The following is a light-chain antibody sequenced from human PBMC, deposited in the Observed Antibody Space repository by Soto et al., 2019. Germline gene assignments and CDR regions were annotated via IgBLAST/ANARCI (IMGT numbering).Light chain of an antibody. V-gene: IGLV2-8*01. CDR1: SSDVGAYNF. CDR3: SSYAGSITIYV. CDR2: EVT. J-gene: IGLJ1*01. Sequence: QSALAQPPSASGSPGQSVTISCTGTSSDVGAYNFVSWYQQLPGKAPKLMIYEVTKRPSGVPDRFSGSKSRNTASLTVSGLQAEDEADYYCSSYAGSITIYVFGTGTKVTVL.